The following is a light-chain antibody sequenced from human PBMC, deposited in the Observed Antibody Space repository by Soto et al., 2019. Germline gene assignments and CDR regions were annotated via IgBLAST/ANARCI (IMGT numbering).Light chain of an antibody. CDR3: SSYVSGATYV. CDR1: SSDIGAYNS. CDR2: EVS. Sequence: VLTQPASVSGSLGQSISISCTGTSSDIGAYNSVSWYQYHPGKVPRLLIFEVSDRPSGVSNRFSGSKSGNTASLTISGLQAEDEADYFCSSYVSGATYVFGTGTKVTV. J-gene: IGLJ1*01. V-gene: IGLV2-14*01.